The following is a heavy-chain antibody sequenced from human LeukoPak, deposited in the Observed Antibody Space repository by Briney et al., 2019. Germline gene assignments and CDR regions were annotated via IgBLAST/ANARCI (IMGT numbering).Heavy chain of an antibody. Sequence: PGGSLRLSCAASGFTFSSYWMHWVRQAPGKGLVWVSRINSDRSSTSYAESVKGRFTISRDNAKNTLYLQMNSLRAEDTAVYYCARGFSGDWYFDLWGRGTLVTVSS. CDR3: ARGFSGDWYFDL. V-gene: IGHV3-74*01. D-gene: IGHD3-3*01. J-gene: IGHJ2*01. CDR1: GFTFSSYW. CDR2: INSDRSST.